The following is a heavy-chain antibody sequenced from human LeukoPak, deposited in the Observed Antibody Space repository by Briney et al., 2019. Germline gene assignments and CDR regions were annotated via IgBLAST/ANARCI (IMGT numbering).Heavy chain of an antibody. D-gene: IGHD3-3*01. CDR2: IYYSGST. J-gene: IGHJ6*02. CDR3: ARSASYYDFWSGYPTYYYYYGMDV. Sequence: SETQSLTCTVSGGSISSYYWSWIRQPPGKGLEWIGYIYYSGSTNYNPSLKSRVTISVDTSKNQFSLKLSSVTAADTAVYYCARSASYYDFWSGYPTYYYYYGMDVWGQGTTVTVSS. CDR1: GGSISSYY. V-gene: IGHV4-59*01.